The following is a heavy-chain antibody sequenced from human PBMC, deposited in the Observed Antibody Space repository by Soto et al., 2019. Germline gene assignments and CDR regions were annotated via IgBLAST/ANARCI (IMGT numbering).Heavy chain of an antibody. CDR3: AREPSI. Sequence: QVQLQESGPGLVKPSQTLSLTCTVSGDSISSGGYYWNWILQHPGKGLEWIGYIYYSGSTYDNPSLKIRVTISVDTSKNQFSLKLSSVTAAHTTMYSCAREPSIWGQGTLVTVSS. CDR2: IYYSGST. J-gene: IGHJ4*02. V-gene: IGHV4-31*03. CDR1: GDSISSGGYY.